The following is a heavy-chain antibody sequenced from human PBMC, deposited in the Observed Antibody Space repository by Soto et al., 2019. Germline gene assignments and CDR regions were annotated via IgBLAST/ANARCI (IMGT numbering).Heavy chain of an antibody. D-gene: IGHD3-9*01. CDR1: GYTFTGYY. V-gene: IGHV1-2*04. CDR3: ARGCPSHYDILTGPNYYYYYGMDV. Sequence: ASVKVSCKASGYTFTGYYMHWVRQAPGQGLEWMGWINPNSGGTNYAQKFQGWVTMTRDTSISTAYMELSRLRSDDTAVYYCARGCPSHYDILTGPNYYYYYGMDVWGQGTTVTVSS. J-gene: IGHJ6*02. CDR2: INPNSGGT.